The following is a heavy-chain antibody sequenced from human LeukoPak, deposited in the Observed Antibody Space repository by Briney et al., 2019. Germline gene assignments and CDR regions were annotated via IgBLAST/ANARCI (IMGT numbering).Heavy chain of an antibody. CDR2: IYYPGST. J-gene: IGHJ3*02. CDR3: ARHVFYSYDAFNI. V-gene: IGHV4-59*08. Sequence: SETLSLTCTVSGDSISTYHWSWIRQPPGKGLEWIGYIYYPGSTNYNPSLKSRVTISVDTSKNQFSLKLSSVTAAATAVYYCARHVFYSYDAFNIWGQGTMVTVSS. CDR1: GDSISTYH. D-gene: IGHD5-18*01.